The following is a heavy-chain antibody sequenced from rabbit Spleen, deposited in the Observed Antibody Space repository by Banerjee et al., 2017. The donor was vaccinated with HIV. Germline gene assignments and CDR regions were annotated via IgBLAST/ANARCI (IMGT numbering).Heavy chain of an antibody. CDR3: ARNGGMLDYNL. V-gene: IGHV1S40*01. Sequence: QSLEESGGDLVEPGTSLTLTCTASGFSFSTIYWIYWVRQAPGKGLEWIGTIFAGSTGTTDYASWAKGRFTISKTSSTTVTLQMTSLTAADTATYFCARNGGMLDYNLWGPGTLVTVS. D-gene: IGHD6-1*01. CDR1: GFSFSTIYW. J-gene: IGHJ4*01. CDR2: IFAGSTGTT.